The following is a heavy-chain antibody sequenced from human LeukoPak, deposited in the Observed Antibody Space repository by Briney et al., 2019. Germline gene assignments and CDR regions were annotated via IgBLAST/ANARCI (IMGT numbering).Heavy chain of an antibody. D-gene: IGHD2-2*01. V-gene: IGHV1-18*01. J-gene: IGHJ6*02. CDR3: ASRGSTWQNYYYGMDV. CDR1: GYTFTSYG. CDR2: ISAYNGNT. Sequence: ASVKVSCKASGYTFTSYGISWVRQAPGQGLEWMGWISAYNGNTNYAQKLQGRVTMTTDTSTSTAYMELRSLSSDDTAVYYCASRGSTWQNYYYGMDVWGQGTTVTVSS.